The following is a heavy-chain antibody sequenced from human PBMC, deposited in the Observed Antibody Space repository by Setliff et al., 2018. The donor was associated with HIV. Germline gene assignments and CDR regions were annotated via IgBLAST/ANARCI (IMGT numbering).Heavy chain of an antibody. CDR1: GGSFSDYY. CDR2: ISSSSSTI. V-gene: IGHV3-11*04. J-gene: IGHJ4*02. Sequence: LSLTCAVYGGSFSDYYWSWIRQPPGKGLEWVSYISSSSSTIHHPDSVKGRFTISRDNAKNSLYLQMNSLRAEDTAMYYCARSRPTNYVDYWGQGTLVTVSS. D-gene: IGHD2-2*01. CDR3: ARSRPTNYVDY.